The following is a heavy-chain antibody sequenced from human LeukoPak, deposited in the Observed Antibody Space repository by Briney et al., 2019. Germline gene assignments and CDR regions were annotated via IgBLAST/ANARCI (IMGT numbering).Heavy chain of an antibody. CDR1: GGSFSGYY. D-gene: IGHD3-10*01. Sequence: SETLSLTCAVYGGSFSGYYWSWIRQPPGKGLEWIGEINHSGSTNYNPSLKSRVSTSVDTSKNQFSLKLSSVTAADTAVYYCARGRGRYYGMDVWSQGTTVAVSS. V-gene: IGHV4-34*01. CDR3: ARGRGRYYGMDV. J-gene: IGHJ6*02. CDR2: INHSGST.